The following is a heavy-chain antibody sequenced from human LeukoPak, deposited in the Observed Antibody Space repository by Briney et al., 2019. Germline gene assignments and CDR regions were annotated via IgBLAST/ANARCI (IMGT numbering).Heavy chain of an antibody. V-gene: IGHV3-53*01. CDR2: IYSGGST. Sequence: PGGSLSLSCAAAGFTVSSNYMSWVRQAAGKGLEWVSLIYSGGSTYYADSVKGRFTISRDNAKNTLYLQMNSLRPEDTAVYYCARDYDRYYMDVWGKGTTVTVSS. CDR3: ARDYDRYYMDV. D-gene: IGHD3-3*01. J-gene: IGHJ6*03. CDR1: GFTVSSNY.